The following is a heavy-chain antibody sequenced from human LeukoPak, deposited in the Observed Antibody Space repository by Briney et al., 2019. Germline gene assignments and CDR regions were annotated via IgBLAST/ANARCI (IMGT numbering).Heavy chain of an antibody. V-gene: IGHV4-59*01. J-gene: IGHJ2*01. CDR1: GGSISSYY. D-gene: IGHD6-6*01. CDR2: IYYSGST. Sequence: SETLSLTCTVSGGSISSYYWSWIRQPPGKGLEWIGYIYYSGSTNYNPSLKSRVTISVDTSKNQFSLKLSSVTAADTAVYYCASTIAARPPWYFDLWGRGTLVTVSS. CDR3: ASTIAARPPWYFDL.